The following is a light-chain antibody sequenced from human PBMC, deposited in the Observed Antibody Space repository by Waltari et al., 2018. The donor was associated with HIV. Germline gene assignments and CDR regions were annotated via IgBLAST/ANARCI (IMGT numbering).Light chain of an antibody. CDR2: EVT. CDR3: SSYAPTNNFYVL. Sequence: QSALTQPPSASGSPGQSVTISCTGTSSHIGGYNYVSWYQQHPGKAPKLIMTEVTKRPSGVPDRFSGSKSGNTASLTVSGLQAEDEAHYYCSSYAPTNNFYVLFGGGTALTVL. J-gene: IGLJ2*01. CDR1: SSHIGGYNY. V-gene: IGLV2-8*01.